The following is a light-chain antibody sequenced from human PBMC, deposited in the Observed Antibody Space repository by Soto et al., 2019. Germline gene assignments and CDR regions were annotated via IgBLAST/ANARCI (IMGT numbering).Light chain of an antibody. CDR3: XXALQTPIT. Sequence: DIVLTQSPLSLPVTPGEPASISCRSSESLXXXXXXXXLHWYLQKPGQSPQLLIYLGSNRASGVPXXXXXXGXGXDXXXXXXXXXXEDVGVYYCXXALQTPITFAQGTRLEIK. V-gene: IGKV2-28*01. CDR2: LGS. J-gene: IGKJ5*01. CDR1: ESLXXXXXXXX.